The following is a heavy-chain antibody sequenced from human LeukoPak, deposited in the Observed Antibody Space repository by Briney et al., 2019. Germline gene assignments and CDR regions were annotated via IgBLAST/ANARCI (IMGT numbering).Heavy chain of an antibody. Sequence: GRSLRLSCAASGFTLRTYGMHWVRQAPGKGLEWVAVISYDGNDKYYADSVKGRFTISRDNSKNTLYLEMNSLRPEDTAIYYCAKDWGNWGYGYYFDHWGQGTPVTVSS. CDR2: ISYDGNDK. D-gene: IGHD7-27*01. J-gene: IGHJ4*02. CDR1: GFTLRTYG. V-gene: IGHV3-30*18. CDR3: AKDWGNWGYGYYFDH.